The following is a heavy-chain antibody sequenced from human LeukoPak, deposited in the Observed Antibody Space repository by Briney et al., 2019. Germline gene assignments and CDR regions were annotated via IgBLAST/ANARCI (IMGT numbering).Heavy chain of an antibody. CDR3: AKGGGYEAQYYYYYLDV. D-gene: IGHD5-12*01. V-gene: IGHV3-30*18. Sequence: GGSLRLSCAASGFTFSSYGMHWVRQAPGKGLEWVAVISYDGSNKYYADSVKGRFTISRDNSKNTLYLQMNSLRAEDTAVYYCAKGGGYEAQYYYYYLDVWGKGTTVTISS. CDR2: ISYDGSNK. J-gene: IGHJ6*03. CDR1: GFTFSSYG.